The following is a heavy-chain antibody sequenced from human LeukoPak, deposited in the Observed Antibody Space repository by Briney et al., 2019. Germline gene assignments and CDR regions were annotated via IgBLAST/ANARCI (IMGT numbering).Heavy chain of an antibody. Sequence: PGRSLRLSCAASGFTFSSYAMHWVRQAPGKGLEWVAVISYDGSNKYYADSVKGRFTISRDNSKNTLYLQMNSLRAEDTAVYYCAREDYGDSNFFFDYWGQGTLVTVSS. J-gene: IGHJ4*02. V-gene: IGHV3-30*04. CDR3: AREDYGDSNFFFDY. CDR2: ISYDGSNK. D-gene: IGHD4-17*01. CDR1: GFTFSSYA.